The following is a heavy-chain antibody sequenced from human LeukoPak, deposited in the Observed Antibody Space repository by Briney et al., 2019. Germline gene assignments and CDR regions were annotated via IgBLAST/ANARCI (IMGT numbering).Heavy chain of an antibody. V-gene: IGHV3-66*02. CDR3: ARDRLGTYNWFDP. Sequence: GGSLRLSCAASGFTVSSNYMSWVRQAPGKGLEWVSVIYSGGSTYYADSVKGRFTISRDNSKNTLYLQMNSLRAEATAVYYCARDRLGTYNWFDPWGQGTLVTVSS. J-gene: IGHJ5*02. D-gene: IGHD3-16*01. CDR1: GFTVSSNY. CDR2: IYSGGST.